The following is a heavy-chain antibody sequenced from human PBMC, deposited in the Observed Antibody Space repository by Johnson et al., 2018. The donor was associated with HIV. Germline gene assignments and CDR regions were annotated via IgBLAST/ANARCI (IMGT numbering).Heavy chain of an antibody. CDR1: GFTVSSNY. CDR2: IYSGGST. V-gene: IGHV3-66*01. D-gene: IGHD6-13*01. CDR3: ARDRGSSLPYDAFEI. Sequence: VQVVESGGGLVQPGGSLRVSCAASGFTVSSNYMSWVRQAPGKGLEWVSVIYSGGSTYYADSVKGRFTISRDNSKNTLYLQMNSLRAEDTAVYYCARDRGSSLPYDAFEIWGQGTMVTVSS. J-gene: IGHJ3*02.